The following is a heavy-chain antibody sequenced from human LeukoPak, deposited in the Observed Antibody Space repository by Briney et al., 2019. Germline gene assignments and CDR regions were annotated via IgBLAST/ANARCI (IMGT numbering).Heavy chain of an antibody. CDR3: AGINWNDVFDY. D-gene: IGHD1-20*01. Sequence: KPSETLSLTCTVSGGSISSSSYYWGWIRQPPGKGLEWIGSIYYSGSTYYNPSLKSRVTISVDTSKNQFSLKLSSVTAADTAVYYCAGINWNDVFDYWGQGTLVTVSS. CDR2: IYYSGST. V-gene: IGHV4-39*01. J-gene: IGHJ4*02. CDR1: GGSISSSSYY.